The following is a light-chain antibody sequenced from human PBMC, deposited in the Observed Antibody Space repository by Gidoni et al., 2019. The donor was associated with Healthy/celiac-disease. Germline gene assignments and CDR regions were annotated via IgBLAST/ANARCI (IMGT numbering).Light chain of an antibody. V-gene: IGKV1-27*01. CDR1: QGISNY. Sequence: EIQMTQSPSSLSASVGDRVTITCRASQGISNYLAWYQQKPGKVPKLLIYAASTLQSGVPSRFSGSGSGTDFTLTISRLQPEDVATYYCQKYNSAPLTFGPGTKVDIK. CDR3: QKYNSAPLT. CDR2: AAS. J-gene: IGKJ3*01.